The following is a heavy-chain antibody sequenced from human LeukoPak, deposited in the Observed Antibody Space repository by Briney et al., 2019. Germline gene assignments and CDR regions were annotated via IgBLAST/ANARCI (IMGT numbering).Heavy chain of an antibody. V-gene: IGHV3-20*04. D-gene: IGHD3-22*01. Sequence: GGSLRLSCAASGVTFDDYGMSGVRQAPGKGVEWGSGINWNGGSTDYADSVKGGFTISRDNAKNSLYMQMNSLREEDTGLYYSATDMWGERYYPSSRNVHYYYYMDVWGKGTTVTVSS. CDR1: GVTFDDYG. CDR3: ATDMWGERYYPSSRNVHYYYYMDV. CDR2: INWNGGST. J-gene: IGHJ6*03.